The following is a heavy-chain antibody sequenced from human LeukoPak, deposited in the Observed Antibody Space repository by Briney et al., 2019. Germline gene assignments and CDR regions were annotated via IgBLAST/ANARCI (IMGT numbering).Heavy chain of an antibody. D-gene: IGHD4-23*01. V-gene: IGHV3-48*03. J-gene: IGHJ6*03. CDR2: ISSSGNTI. Sequence: PGGSLRLSCAASGFTFSSYEMNWVRQAPGKGLEWVSYISSSGNTIYYADSVKGRFTISRDNAKNSLYLQMNSLRAEDTAVYYCAIYGGNYYYYMDVWGKGTTVTISS. CDR3: AIYGGNYYYYMDV. CDR1: GFTFSSYE.